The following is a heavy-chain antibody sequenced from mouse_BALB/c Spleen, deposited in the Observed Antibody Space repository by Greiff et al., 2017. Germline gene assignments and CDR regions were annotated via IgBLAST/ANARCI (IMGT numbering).Heavy chain of an antibody. Sequence: VQLQQSGAELVRPGTSVKVSCKASGYAFTNYLIEWVKQRPGQGLEWIGVINPGSGGTNYNEKFKGKATLTADKSSSTAYMQLSSLTSDDSAVYFCAISKGAMDYWGQGTSDTVSS. CDR2: INPGSGGT. CDR1: GYAFTNYL. D-gene: IGHD6-2*01. CDR3: AISKGAMDY. J-gene: IGHJ4*01. V-gene: IGHV1-54*01.